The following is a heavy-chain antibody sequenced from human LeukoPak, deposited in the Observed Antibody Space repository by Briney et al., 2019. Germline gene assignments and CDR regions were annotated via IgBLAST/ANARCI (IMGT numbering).Heavy chain of an antibody. CDR2: IIPIFGTA. CDR1: GATFSSYA. D-gene: IGHD2-15*01. CDR3: ARDRVAATPLDAFDI. Sequence: SVKVSCKASGATFSSYAISWVRQAPGQGLEWMGGIIPIFGTANYAQKFQGRVTITADESTSTAYMELSSLRSEDTAVYYCARDRVAATPLDAFDIWGQGTMVTVSS. V-gene: IGHV1-69*01. J-gene: IGHJ3*02.